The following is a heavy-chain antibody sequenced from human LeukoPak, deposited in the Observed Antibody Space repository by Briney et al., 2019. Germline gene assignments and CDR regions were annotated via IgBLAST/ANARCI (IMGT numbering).Heavy chain of an antibody. D-gene: IGHD5-18*01. Sequence: PGGSLGLSCAASGFTFSSYAMHWVRQAPGKGLEWVTIISYDGSNKYYADSVKGRFTISRDNSKNTLYLQMNSLRAEDTAVYYCAREGIQLWFGGVGDWFDPWGQGTLVTVSS. CDR2: ISYDGSNK. CDR3: AREGIQLWFGGVGDWFDP. V-gene: IGHV3-30-3*01. J-gene: IGHJ5*02. CDR1: GFTFSSYA.